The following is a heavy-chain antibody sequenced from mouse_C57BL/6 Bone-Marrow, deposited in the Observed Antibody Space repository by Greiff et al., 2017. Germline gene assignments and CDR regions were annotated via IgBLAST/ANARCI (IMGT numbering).Heavy chain of an antibody. J-gene: IGHJ4*01. V-gene: IGHV5-16*01. D-gene: IGHD2-13*01. CDR1: GFTFTDYY. Sequence: EVKLVESEAGLVQPGSSLKLSCTASGFTFTDYYMAWVRQVPEKGLEWVANINSAGSSTYYMDSLKGSFIISRDNAKNILYLQMSSMRSEDTATNYCGRGDYDDYYYAMDYWGEGTSVTVSS. CDR2: INSAGSST. CDR3: GRGDYDDYYYAMDY.